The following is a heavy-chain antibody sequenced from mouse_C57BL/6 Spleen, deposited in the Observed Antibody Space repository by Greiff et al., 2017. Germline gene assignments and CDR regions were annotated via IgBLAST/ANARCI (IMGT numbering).Heavy chain of an antibody. V-gene: IGHV14-1*01. J-gene: IGHJ3*01. Sequence: VQLQQSGAELVRPGASVKLSCTASGFNIKDYYMHWVKQRPEPGLEWIGRIDPEDGDTEYVPMFLGKATMTADASSNTAYLLLSILTSEDTAVYFCTTGVDDGYPAWFAYWGQGTLVTVSA. CDR2: IDPEDGDT. CDR3: TTGVDDGYPAWFAY. CDR1: GFNIKDYY. D-gene: IGHD2-3*01.